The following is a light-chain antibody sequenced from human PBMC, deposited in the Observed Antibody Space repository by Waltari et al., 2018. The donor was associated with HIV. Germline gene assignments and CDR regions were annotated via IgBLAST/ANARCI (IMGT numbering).Light chain of an antibody. CDR2: EAV. CDR1: SSDVGHYHL. Sequence: QSALTQPASVSGSPGQSITISCTGTSSDVGHYHLVSWYQQYPGKAPNLMIYEAVRRPSVVSNLISSTKAGNTASLTISGLQSEDEADYYCCSYGGSSTWVFGGGTKLTVL. CDR3: CSYGGSSTWV. J-gene: IGLJ3*02. V-gene: IGLV2-23*01.